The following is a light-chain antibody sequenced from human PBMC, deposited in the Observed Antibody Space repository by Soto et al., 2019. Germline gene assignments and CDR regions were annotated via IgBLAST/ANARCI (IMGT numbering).Light chain of an antibody. CDR3: CLSASSSHFI. CDR1: SSDIGSYNL. CDR2: EAT. V-gene: IGLV2-23*02. Sequence: QSALTQPASVSGSPGQSITISCTGTSSDIGSYNLVSWYQQHPGKAPKLMIYEATKRPSGVSNRFSGSMSGNTASLTISGLQAEDEADYYCCLSASSSHFIFGRGTKLTVL. J-gene: IGLJ2*01.